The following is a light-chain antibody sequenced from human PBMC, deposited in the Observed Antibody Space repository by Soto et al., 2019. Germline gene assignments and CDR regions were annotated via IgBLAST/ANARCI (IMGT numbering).Light chain of an antibody. V-gene: IGKV3-20*01. Sequence: IVLTQSPGTLSLSPGERVTLSCRASQSVDSRFLAWYQQKPGQAPRLLVYGASIRATGIPDRFSGSGSGTDFTLSIRRLEPEDFAVYYCQHYGSSPKWTFGQGTKVEIK. CDR2: GAS. CDR3: QHYGSSPKWT. CDR1: QSVDSRF. J-gene: IGKJ1*01.